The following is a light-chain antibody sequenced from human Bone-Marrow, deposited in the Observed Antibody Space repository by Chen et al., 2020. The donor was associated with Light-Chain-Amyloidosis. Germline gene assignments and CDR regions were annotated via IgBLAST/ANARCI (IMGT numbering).Light chain of an antibody. CDR1: NSDVGGYNY. V-gene: IGLV2-14*01. CDR3: NSYTTSSSPVV. Sequence: QSALTQPASVSWSPGPSITISCTGTNSDVGGYNYVSWYQQHPGKAPKLPIYDVSHRPSGISNRFSGSESGNTASLTVSGLQAEDEADYYCNSYTTSSSPVVFGGGTKLTVL. J-gene: IGLJ2*01. CDR2: DVS.